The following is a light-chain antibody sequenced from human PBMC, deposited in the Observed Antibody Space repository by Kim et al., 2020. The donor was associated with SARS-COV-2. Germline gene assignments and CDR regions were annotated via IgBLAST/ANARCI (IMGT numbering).Light chain of an antibody. CDR3: QQLNSDPLT. V-gene: IGKV1-9*01. CDR1: QGTTNS. J-gene: IGKJ2*01. Sequence: SASVGDKVTITCRASQGTTNSFAWYQQKPGEAPKLLIFEASILRTGVPSRFTGSGSGTEFTLTISSLQPEDFATYFCQQLNSDPLTFGGGTKLEI. CDR2: EAS.